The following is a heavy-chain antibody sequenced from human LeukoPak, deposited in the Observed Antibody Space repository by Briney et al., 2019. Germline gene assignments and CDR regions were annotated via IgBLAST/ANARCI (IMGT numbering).Heavy chain of an antibody. V-gene: IGHV3-11*01. J-gene: IGHJ4*02. CDR3: ARGKYSFDY. CDR2: VSSSGSTI. Sequence: GGSLRLSCAASGFTFSDSYMSWIRQAPGKGLEYISYVSSSGSTIYYADSVKGRFTLSRDNAKNSLSLEMNSLRAEDTAVYYCARGKYSFDYWGQGTLVTVSS. CDR1: GFTFSDSY.